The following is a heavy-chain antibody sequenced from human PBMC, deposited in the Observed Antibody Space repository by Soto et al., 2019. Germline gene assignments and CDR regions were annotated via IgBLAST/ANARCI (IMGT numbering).Heavy chain of an antibody. D-gene: IGHD2-15*01. V-gene: IGHV3-21*01. J-gene: IGHJ6*02. CDR1: GFAFSSYS. Sequence: GGSLRLSCAASGFAFSSYSMNWVRQAPGKGLERVPPISSSSSYIYYADSVKGRFTISRDNAKNSLYLQMNSLRAEDTAVYYCARDNVVVVAATGITYYYYYGMDVWGQGTTVTVSS. CDR3: ARDNVVVVAATGITYYYYYGMDV. CDR2: ISSSSSYI.